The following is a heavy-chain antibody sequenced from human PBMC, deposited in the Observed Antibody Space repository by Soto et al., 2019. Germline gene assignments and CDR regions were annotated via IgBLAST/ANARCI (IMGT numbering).Heavy chain of an antibody. J-gene: IGHJ3*02. CDR1: GGFVSSGSYY. D-gene: IGHD1-1*01. CDR3: ARVERGTATTVVDAFDI. CDR2: MSHSGGS. V-gene: IGHV4-34*01. Sequence: QVQLQQWGAGLLKPSETLSLTCAVYGGFVSSGSYYWSWSRQPPGKGLEWIGGMSHSGGSHFNPALQSRVTISVDTSKNQSSLKMSAVTAADTALYYCARVERGTATTVVDAFDIWGPGTMVSVSS.